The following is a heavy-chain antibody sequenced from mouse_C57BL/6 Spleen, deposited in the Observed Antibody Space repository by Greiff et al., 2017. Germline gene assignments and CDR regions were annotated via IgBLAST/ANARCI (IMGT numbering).Heavy chain of an antibody. CDR2: IYPRDGST. D-gene: IGHD2-3*01. CDR1: GYTFTSYD. J-gene: IGHJ2*01. CDR3: AKWGDGYYVGY. V-gene: IGHV1-85*01. Sequence: VQLQESGPELVKPGASVKLSCKASGYTFTSYDINWVKQRPGQGLEWIGWIYPRDGSTKYNEKLKGKATLTVDTTSSTAFMELHSLTSEVSSVDFCAKWGDGYYVGYWGQGTTLTVSS.